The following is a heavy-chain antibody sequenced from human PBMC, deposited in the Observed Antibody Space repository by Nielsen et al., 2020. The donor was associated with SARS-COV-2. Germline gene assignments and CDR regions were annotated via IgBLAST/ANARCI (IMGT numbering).Heavy chain of an antibody. D-gene: IGHD1-14*01. CDR2: ISTSGSTI. CDR1: GFTFSDYA. CDR3: ARDLTGDAFDI. Sequence: GESLKISCAASGFTFSDYAMAWVRQAPGKGLEWVSYISTSGSTIYYADSVKGRFTISRDNAKNSLYLHMNSLRVDDTAVYYCARDLTGDAFDIWGQGTMVTVSS. V-gene: IGHV3-11*01. J-gene: IGHJ3*02.